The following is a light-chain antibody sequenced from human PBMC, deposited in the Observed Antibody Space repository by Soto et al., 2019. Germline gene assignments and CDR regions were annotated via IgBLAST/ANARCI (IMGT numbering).Light chain of an antibody. CDR2: AAS. J-gene: IGKJ4*01. CDR3: QQADSFPLT. CDR1: QDISSW. V-gene: IGKV1D-12*01. Sequence: DIQMTPSPSSVSASVGDRVIITCRASQDISSWLAWYQQKAGEAPKLLIFAASRLHSGVPSRFSGSVSGTDFTLTITNLQPEDFATYYCQQADSFPLTFGGGTKVEIK.